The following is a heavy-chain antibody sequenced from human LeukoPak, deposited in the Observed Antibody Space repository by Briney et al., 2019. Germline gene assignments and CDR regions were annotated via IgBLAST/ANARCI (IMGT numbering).Heavy chain of an antibody. V-gene: IGHV1-2*02. CDR3: ASLRCISGGNRIFDY. D-gene: IGHD4-23*01. CDR1: VYTFTGYY. J-gene: IGHJ4*02. CDR2: INPNSGGR. Sequence: ASVKVSRKASVYTFTGYYMHWVRQAPGQALEWMGWINPNSGGRNYAQKFQGRVTMTRDTSISTAYMELSRLRSDDTAVYYCASLRCISGGNRIFDYWGQGTLVTVSS.